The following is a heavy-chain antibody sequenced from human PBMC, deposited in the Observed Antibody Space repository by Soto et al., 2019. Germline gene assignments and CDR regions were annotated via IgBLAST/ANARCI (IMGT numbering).Heavy chain of an antibody. Sequence: GASVKVSCQALGYALTSYYMHWVRQAPGQGLEWMGIINPSSGSTSFSQKFQDRVTMTRDTSTSTVYMELNSLRSEDTAVYYCARDQRHYDILTGYYFYGMDVWGQGTTVTVSS. D-gene: IGHD3-9*01. J-gene: IGHJ6*02. CDR2: INPSSGST. CDR3: ARDQRHYDILTGYYFYGMDV. CDR1: GYALTSYY. V-gene: IGHV1-46*01.